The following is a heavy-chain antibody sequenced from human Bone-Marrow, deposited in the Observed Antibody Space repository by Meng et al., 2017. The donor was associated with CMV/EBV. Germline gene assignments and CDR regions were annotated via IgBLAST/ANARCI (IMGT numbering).Heavy chain of an antibody. CDR2: IYSGGTT. CDR1: GNSLNGGGYY. V-gene: IGHV4-31*03. Sequence: SETLSLTCNVSGNSLNGGGYYWTWIRQHPERGLEWIGYIYSGGTTFYNPSLTSRATISMDTSKGHFSLRLTSVTASDTAVYYCAGRGRGSFAFWGQGILVIVAS. CDR3: AGRGRGSFAF. J-gene: IGHJ4*02. D-gene: IGHD3-10*01.